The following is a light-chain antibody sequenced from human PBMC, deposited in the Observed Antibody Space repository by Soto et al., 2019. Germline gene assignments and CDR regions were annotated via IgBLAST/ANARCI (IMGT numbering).Light chain of an antibody. V-gene: IGKV3-20*01. CDR1: QSVSSSY. CDR3: QQYGSSGT. Sequence: IVLTQSPGTLSWSPGAIATLSCRASQSVSSSYLAWYQQKPGQAPRLLIYGASTRATGIPARFSGSGSGTDFTLTISRLEPEDFAVYYCQQYGSSGTFGQGTKVDIK. CDR2: GAS. J-gene: IGKJ1*01.